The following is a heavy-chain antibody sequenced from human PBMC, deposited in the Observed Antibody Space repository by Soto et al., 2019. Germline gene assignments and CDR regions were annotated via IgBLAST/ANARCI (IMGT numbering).Heavy chain of an antibody. CDR3: ASYIEGNGGRGS. J-gene: IGHJ4*02. CDR1: GGSLTGQH. CDR2: IVSSRID. V-gene: IGHV4-4*09. D-gene: IGHD4-17*01. Sequence: QVQLQESGPGLVKPSETLSLICGVSGGSLTGQHWSWIRQPPGKGLEWIGQIVSSRIDRYNPSLQGRAASSIDTSKSLFALRLNSVTAAHTAVYYCASYIEGNGGRGSWGQGHLVTVSS.